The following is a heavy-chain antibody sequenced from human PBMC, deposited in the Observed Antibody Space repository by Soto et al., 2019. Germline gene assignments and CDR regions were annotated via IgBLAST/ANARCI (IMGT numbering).Heavy chain of an antibody. Sequence: ASVKVSCKASGYTFSSYVISWVRQAPGQGLEWMGWISAYNGNTNSAQKLQGRVTMTTDTSTSTAYMELRSLRSDDTAVYYCARAHCTSTSCYGDYWGQGTLVNVSS. V-gene: IGHV1-18*01. D-gene: IGHD2-2*01. CDR2: ISAYNGNT. J-gene: IGHJ4*02. CDR1: GYTFSSYV. CDR3: ARAHCTSTSCYGDY.